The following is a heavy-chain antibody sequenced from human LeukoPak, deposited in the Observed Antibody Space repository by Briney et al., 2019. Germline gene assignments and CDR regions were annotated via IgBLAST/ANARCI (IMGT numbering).Heavy chain of an antibody. V-gene: IGHV3-23*01. CDR2: ISGSGGST. CDR3: AREKYYYDSSGPDY. Sequence: GGSLRLSCTASGFTFSSYAMSWVRQAPGKGLEWVSAISGSGGSTYYADSVKGRFTISRDNAKNSLYLQMNSLRAEDTAVYYCAREKYYYDSSGPDYWGQGTLVTVSS. CDR1: GFTFSSYA. D-gene: IGHD3-22*01. J-gene: IGHJ4*02.